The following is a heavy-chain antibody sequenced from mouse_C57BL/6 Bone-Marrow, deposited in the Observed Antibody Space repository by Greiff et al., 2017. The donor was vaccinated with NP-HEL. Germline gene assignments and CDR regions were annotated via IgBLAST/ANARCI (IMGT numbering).Heavy chain of an antibody. CDR2: IRNKANNHAT. V-gene: IGHV6-6*01. J-gene: IGHJ4*01. D-gene: IGHD1-2*01. CDR1: GFTFSDAW. CDR3: TRTPLLRSSWGAMDY. Sequence: EVQLQESGGGLVQPGGSMKLSCAASGFTFSDAWMDWVRQSPEKGLEWVAEIRNKANNHATYYAESVKGRFTISRDDSKSSVYLQMNSLRAEDTGIYYCTRTPLLRSSWGAMDYWGQGTSVTVSS.